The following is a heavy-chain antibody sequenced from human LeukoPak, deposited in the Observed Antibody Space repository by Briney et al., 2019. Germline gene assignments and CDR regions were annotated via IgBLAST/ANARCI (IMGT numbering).Heavy chain of an antibody. V-gene: IGHV3-7*01. J-gene: IGHJ2*01. CDR2: IKQDGSEK. Sequence: GGSLRLSCEASKFTFSRYSMTWVRQVPGKGLEWVANIKQDGSEKYYVDSVKGRFTISRDNTKESLFLQMDSLRAEDTAVYYCTRVTYFYWYFDLWGRGTLVTVSS. CDR3: TRVTYFYWYFDL. CDR1: KFTFSRYS. D-gene: IGHD2/OR15-2a*01.